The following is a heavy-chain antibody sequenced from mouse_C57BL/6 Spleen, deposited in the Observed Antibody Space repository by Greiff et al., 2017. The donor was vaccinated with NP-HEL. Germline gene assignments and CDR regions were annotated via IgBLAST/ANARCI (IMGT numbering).Heavy chain of an antibody. Sequence: QVQLKQSGPGLVQPSQSLSITCTVSGFSLTSYGVHWVRQSPGKGLEWLGVIWSGGSTDYNAAFISRLSISKDNSKSQVFFKMNSLQADDTAIYYCARNGGFTTVVRWYFDVWGTGTTVTVSS. CDR3: ARNGGFTTVVRWYFDV. CDR1: GFSLTSYG. V-gene: IGHV2-2*01. D-gene: IGHD1-1*01. J-gene: IGHJ1*03. CDR2: IWSGGST.